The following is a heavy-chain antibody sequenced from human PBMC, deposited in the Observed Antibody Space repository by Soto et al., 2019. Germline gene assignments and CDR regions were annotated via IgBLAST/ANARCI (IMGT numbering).Heavy chain of an antibody. J-gene: IGHJ4*02. V-gene: IGHV3-21*06. CDR2: ISSTTHYI. CDR1: GFTFTRYS. Sequence: ESGGGLVKPGGALRLSCAASGFTFTRYSMNWVRQAPVKGLECVSSISSTTHYIYYADSMSGRFTISRDNAKNAVYLEMNSLRAEDTAVYYCARESEDLTSNFDYWGQGTLVTVSS. CDR3: ARESEDLTSNFDY.